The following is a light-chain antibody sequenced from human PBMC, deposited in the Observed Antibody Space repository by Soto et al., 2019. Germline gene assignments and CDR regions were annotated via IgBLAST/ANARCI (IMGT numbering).Light chain of an antibody. J-gene: IGLJ1*01. V-gene: IGLV2-14*01. CDR3: CLYIGATTYV. CDR1: SSDVGGHNY. CDR2: EVT. Sequence: QSVLTQPASVSGSPGQSITISCTGSSSDVGGHNYVSWYQQHPGKAPKLMIYEVTKRPSGVSNRFSGSKSGNTASLTVSGLQAEDEADYYCCLYIGATTYVFGTGTKVTVL.